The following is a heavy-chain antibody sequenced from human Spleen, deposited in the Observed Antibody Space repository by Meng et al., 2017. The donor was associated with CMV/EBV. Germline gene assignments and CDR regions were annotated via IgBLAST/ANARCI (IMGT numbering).Heavy chain of an antibody. D-gene: IGHD6-19*01. V-gene: IGHV3-53*01. CDR3: ARGRSSGWPLFGF. J-gene: IGHJ4*02. Sequence: GGSLRLSCVASEFTVSSKYMNWVRQAPGKGLEWVSVIYSSGTTHYADSVKGRFTISRDSSKNTLYLQMNSLRAEDAAVYYCARGRSSGWPLFGFWSQGTLVTVSS. CDR2: IYSSGTT. CDR1: EFTVSSKY.